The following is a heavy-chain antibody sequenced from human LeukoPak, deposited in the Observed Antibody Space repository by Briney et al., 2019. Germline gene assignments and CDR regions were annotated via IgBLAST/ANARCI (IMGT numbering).Heavy chain of an antibody. CDR3: ARQYSSSWYALLPDHYYYYYGMDV. CDR2: IYYSGST. V-gene: IGHV4-39*01. Sequence: PSETLSLTCTVSGGSISSSSYYWGWIRRPPGKGLEWIGSIYYSGSTYYNPSLKSRVTISVDTSKNQFSLKLSSVTAADTAVYYCARQYSSSWYALLPDHYYYYYGMDVWGQGTTVTVSS. J-gene: IGHJ6*02. D-gene: IGHD6-13*01. CDR1: GGSISSSSYY.